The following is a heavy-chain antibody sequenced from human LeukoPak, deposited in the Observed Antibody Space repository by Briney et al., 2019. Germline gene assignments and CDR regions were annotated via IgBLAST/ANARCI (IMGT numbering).Heavy chain of an antibody. V-gene: IGHV1-2*02. J-gene: IGHJ4*02. CDR2: INPNSGGT. CDR3: ARGVGATGHYFDY. Sequence: AASVKVSCKASGYTFNGHYMHWVRQAPGQGLEWMGWINPNSGGTNYAQKFQGRVTMTRDTSISTAYMELSRLRSDDTAVYYCARGVGATGHYFDYWGQGTLVTVSS. D-gene: IGHD1-26*01. CDR1: GYTFNGHY.